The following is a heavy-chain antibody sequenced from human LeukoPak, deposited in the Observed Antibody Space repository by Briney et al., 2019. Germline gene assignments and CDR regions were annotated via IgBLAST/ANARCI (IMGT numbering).Heavy chain of an antibody. Sequence: ASVKVSCKASGGTFSSYAISWVRQAPGQGLEWMGGIIPIFGTANYAQKFQGRVTITTDEFTSTAYMELSSLRSEDTAVYYCARTGNTAIYQPYDWFDPWGQGTLVTVSS. D-gene: IGHD2-2*01. CDR1: GGTFSSYA. V-gene: IGHV1-69*05. J-gene: IGHJ5*02. CDR3: ARTGNTAIYQPYDWFDP. CDR2: IIPIFGTA.